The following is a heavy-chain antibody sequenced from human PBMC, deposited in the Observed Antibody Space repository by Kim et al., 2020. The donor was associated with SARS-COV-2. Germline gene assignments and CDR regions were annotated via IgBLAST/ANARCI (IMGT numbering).Heavy chain of an antibody. V-gene: IGHV3-15*01. Sequence: TAYAAPVKGRFTISRDDSKSTLYLQMNSLKTEDTAVYYCTTDQAPLGTGYWGQGTLVTVSS. CDR2: T. CDR3: TTDQAPLGTGY. J-gene: IGHJ4*02. D-gene: IGHD3-16*01.